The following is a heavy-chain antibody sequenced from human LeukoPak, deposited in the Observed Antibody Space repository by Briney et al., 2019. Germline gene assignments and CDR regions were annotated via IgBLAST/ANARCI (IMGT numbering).Heavy chain of an antibody. Sequence: GGSLRLSCAASGFTFDDYGMSWVRLAPGKGLEWVSGINWNGGSTGYADSVKGRFTISRDNAKNSLYLQMNSLRAEDTALYYCARVRDRYNWNDFDYWGQGTLVTVSS. J-gene: IGHJ4*02. CDR2: INWNGGST. CDR3: ARVRDRYNWNDFDY. D-gene: IGHD1-20*01. V-gene: IGHV3-20*04. CDR1: GFTFDDYG.